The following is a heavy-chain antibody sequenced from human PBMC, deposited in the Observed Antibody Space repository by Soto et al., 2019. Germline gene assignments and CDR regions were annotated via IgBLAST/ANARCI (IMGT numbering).Heavy chain of an antibody. J-gene: IGHJ6*02. V-gene: IGHV1-69*01. CDR2: IIPIFGTA. CDR1: GGTFSSYD. Sequence: QVQLVQSGAEVKKPGSSVKVSCKASGGTFSSYDISWVRQAPGQGLEWMGGIIPIFGTANYAQKFQGRVTITADESTSTAYMELSSLRSEDTAVYYCARAQACTIFGVVIKYGMDVWGQGTTVTVSS. D-gene: IGHD3-3*01. CDR3: ARAQACTIFGVVIKYGMDV.